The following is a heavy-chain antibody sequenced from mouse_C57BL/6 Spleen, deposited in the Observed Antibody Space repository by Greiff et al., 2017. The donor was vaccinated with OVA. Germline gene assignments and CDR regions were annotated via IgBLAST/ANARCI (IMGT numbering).Heavy chain of an antibody. Sequence: EVQLVESEGGLVQPGSSMKLSCTASGFTFSDYYMAWVRQVPEKGLEWVANINYDGSSTYYLDSLKSRFIISRDNAKNILYLQMSSLKSEDTATYYCARDQDYSNYSWYFDVWGTGTTVTVSS. CDR3: ARDQDYSNYSWYFDV. CDR2: INYDGSST. D-gene: IGHD2-5*01. J-gene: IGHJ1*03. V-gene: IGHV5-16*01. CDR1: GFTFSDYY.